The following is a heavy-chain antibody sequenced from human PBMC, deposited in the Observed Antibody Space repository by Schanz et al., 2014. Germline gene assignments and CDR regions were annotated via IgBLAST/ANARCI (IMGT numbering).Heavy chain of an antibody. D-gene: IGHD3-10*01. Sequence: QVQLQESGPGLVKPSGTLSLTCTVSGGSVSSGGDYWSWIRQHPGKGLEWIGFISYSGSTYYNPSLESRVTISVNTSDNKFPLKLSSVTTAVTDVYYCARELHPIAKLSAYWGQGTLVTVSS. V-gene: IGHV4-31*03. CDR3: ARELHPIAKLSAY. CDR2: ISYSGST. J-gene: IGHJ4*02. CDR1: GGSVSSGGDY.